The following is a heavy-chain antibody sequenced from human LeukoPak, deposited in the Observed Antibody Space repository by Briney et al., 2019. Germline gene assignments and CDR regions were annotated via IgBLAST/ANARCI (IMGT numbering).Heavy chain of an antibody. D-gene: IGHD5-18*01. Sequence: PGGSLRLSCAASGFTFSSYAMSWVRQAPGKGLEWVSAISGSGGSTYYADSVKGRFTISRDNSKNTLYLQMNSLRAEDTAVYYCAKGGYSYDRKDYYYYGIDVWGQGTTVTVSS. CDR1: GFTFSSYA. CDR3: AKGGYSYDRKDYYYYGIDV. V-gene: IGHV3-23*01. J-gene: IGHJ6*02. CDR2: ISGSGGST.